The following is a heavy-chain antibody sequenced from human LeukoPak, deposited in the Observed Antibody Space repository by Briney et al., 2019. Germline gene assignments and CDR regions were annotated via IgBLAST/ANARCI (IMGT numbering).Heavy chain of an antibody. Sequence: SETLSLTCTVYGGSFSGYYWSWIRQPPGKGLEWIGEINHSGSTNYNPSLKSRVTISVDTSKNQFSLKLSSVTAADTAVYYCARGRRGRQVVSMDVWGKGTTVTVSS. CDR1: GGSFSGYY. D-gene: IGHD2-2*01. CDR2: INHSGST. V-gene: IGHV4-34*01. CDR3: ARGRRGRQVVSMDV. J-gene: IGHJ6*03.